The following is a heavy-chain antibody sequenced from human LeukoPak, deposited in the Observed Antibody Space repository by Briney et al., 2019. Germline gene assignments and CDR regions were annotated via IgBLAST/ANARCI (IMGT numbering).Heavy chain of an antibody. J-gene: IGHJ6*04. Sequence: SETLSLTCTVSGGSISSYYWNWIRQPAGKGLEWIGRIYTSGSTNYSPSLKSRVTISVDTSKNQFSLKLSSVTAADTAVYYCARMKYCTNGVCPLMDVWGKGTTVTVSS. V-gene: IGHV4-4*07. CDR1: GGSISSYY. D-gene: IGHD2-8*01. CDR2: IYTSGST. CDR3: ARMKYCTNGVCPLMDV.